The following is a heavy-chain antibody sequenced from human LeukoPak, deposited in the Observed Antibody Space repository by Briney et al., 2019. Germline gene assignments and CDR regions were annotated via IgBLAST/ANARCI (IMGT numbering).Heavy chain of an antibody. CDR1: GGSIRSYY. D-gene: IGHD3-22*01. J-gene: IGHJ4*01. V-gene: IGHV4-59*08. CDR2: IYSSGSA. Sequence: SETLSLTCTVSGGSIRSYYWTWIRQPPGKGLEWIGYIYSSGSANYNPSLKSRVIISGDTSKNQISLNLTSVTAADTAVYFCARHRDYYDTWGHGTLVTVSS. CDR3: ARHRDYYDT.